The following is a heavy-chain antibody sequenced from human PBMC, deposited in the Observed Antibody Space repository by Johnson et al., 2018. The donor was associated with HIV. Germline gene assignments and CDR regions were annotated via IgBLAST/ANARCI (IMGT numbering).Heavy chain of an antibody. V-gene: IGHV3-30-3*01. CDR2: ISYDGSNK. D-gene: IGHD1-26*01. Sequence: QVQLVESGGGVVQPGRSLRLSCAASGFTFSSYAMHWVRQAPGKGLVWVAVISYDGSNKYYSDSVKGRFTISRDNSKNTLYLQMNSLRAEDTAVYYSARESIVGATEDDAFDIWGQGTMVTVSS. CDR1: GFTFSSYA. J-gene: IGHJ3*02. CDR3: ARESIVGATEDDAFDI.